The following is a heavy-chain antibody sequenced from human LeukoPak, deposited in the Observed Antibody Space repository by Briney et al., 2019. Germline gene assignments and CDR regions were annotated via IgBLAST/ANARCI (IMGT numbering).Heavy chain of an antibody. V-gene: IGHV4-59*01. CDR2: VYYSGST. CDR1: GGPISSYY. D-gene: IGHD3-10*01. CDR3: ARPVSSGSFSGAFDI. Sequence: SETLSLTCTVSGGPISSYYWSWIRQPPGRGLEWIGYVYYSGSTNYNPSLKSRVTISLDTSNNHLPLKLSSVTAADTAVYYCARPVSSGSFSGAFDIWGLGAMVTVSA. J-gene: IGHJ3*02.